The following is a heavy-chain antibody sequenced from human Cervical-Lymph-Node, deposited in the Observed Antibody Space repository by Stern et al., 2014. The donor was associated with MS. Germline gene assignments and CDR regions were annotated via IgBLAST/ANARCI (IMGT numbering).Heavy chain of an antibody. J-gene: IGHJ4*02. Sequence: EVQLVESGAEVKKPGESLKISCKGSGYSFTSYWIGWVRQMPGKGLEWMGIIYPGDSDTRYSPSFQGQVTISADKSISTAYLQWSSLKASDTAMYYCARLDATDIVVVPAAGSWGQGTLVTVSS. D-gene: IGHD2-2*01. CDR2: IYPGDSDT. CDR3: ARLDATDIVVVPAAGS. CDR1: GYSFTSYW. V-gene: IGHV5-51*03.